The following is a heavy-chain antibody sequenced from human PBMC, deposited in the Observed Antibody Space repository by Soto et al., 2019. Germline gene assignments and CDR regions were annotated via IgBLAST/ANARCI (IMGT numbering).Heavy chain of an antibody. CDR1: GGSFSSSSYY. V-gene: IGHV4-39*01. Sequence: QLQLQESGPGLVKPSETLSLTCTVPGGSFSSSSYYWGWIRQPPGTGLEWVGSFYYSGSTYYNPSLKGRVTISVDTSHNQVPLQPSSVTAAGPGVDYRARYARLNYRLGNRFHPLGQGNPVNVSS. D-gene: IGHD2-8*01. CDR2: FYYSGST. J-gene: IGHJ5*01. CDR3: ARYARLNYRLGNRFHP.